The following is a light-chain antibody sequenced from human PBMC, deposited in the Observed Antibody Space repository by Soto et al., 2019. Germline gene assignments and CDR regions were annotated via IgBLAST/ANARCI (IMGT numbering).Light chain of an antibody. CDR3: QTWGTGPWV. J-gene: IGLJ3*02. V-gene: IGLV4-69*01. CDR2: VNSDDSH. Sequence: QPVLTQSPSASASLGASVKLTCTLSSGHSSYAIAWHQQQPEKGPRYLMKVNSDDSHSKGDGIPDRFSGSSSGAERYLTISSLQSEDEADYYCQTWGTGPWVFGGGTKLTVL. CDR1: SGHSSYA.